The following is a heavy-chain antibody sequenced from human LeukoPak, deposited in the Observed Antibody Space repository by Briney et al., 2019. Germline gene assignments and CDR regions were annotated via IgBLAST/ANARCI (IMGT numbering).Heavy chain of an antibody. CDR3: ARDCSNNDY. Sequence: ASVKVSCKASGYTFSNFGISWVRQAPGQGLEWMGWIRAYIGNTDYAQKFQGRVTMTTDTSTTTAYMELRSLRSDDTAMYYCARDCSNNDYWGQGTLVTVSS. J-gene: IGHJ4*02. CDR2: IRAYIGNT. CDR1: GYTFSNFG. D-gene: IGHD4-11*01. V-gene: IGHV1-18*01.